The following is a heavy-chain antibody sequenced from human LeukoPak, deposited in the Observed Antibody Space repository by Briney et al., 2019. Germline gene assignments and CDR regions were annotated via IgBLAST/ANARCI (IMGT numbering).Heavy chain of an antibody. Sequence: SETLSLTCAVYGGSFSGYYWSWIRQPPGKGLEWIGEINHSGSTNYNPSLKSRVTISVDTSKNQFPLRLSSVTAADTAVYYCATLSPMFGDSGAFDIWGQGTMVTVSS. D-gene: IGHD3-10*02. CDR3: ATLSPMFGDSGAFDI. V-gene: IGHV4-34*01. CDR1: GGSFSGYY. J-gene: IGHJ3*02. CDR2: INHSGST.